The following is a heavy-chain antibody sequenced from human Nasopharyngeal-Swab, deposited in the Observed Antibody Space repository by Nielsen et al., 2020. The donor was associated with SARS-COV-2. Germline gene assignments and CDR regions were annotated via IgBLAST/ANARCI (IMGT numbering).Heavy chain of an antibody. CDR3: ARDPSLGTSCYECDYYGMDV. J-gene: IGHJ6*02. Sequence: GESLKISCAASGFTFSSYAMSWVRQAPGKGLEWVSAISGSGGSIYYADSVKGRFTISRDNAKNSLYLQMNSLRAEDTAVYYCARDPSLGTSCYECDYYGMDVWGQGTTVTVSS. D-gene: IGHD2-2*01. CDR2: ISGSGGSI. V-gene: IGHV3-23*01. CDR1: GFTFSSYA.